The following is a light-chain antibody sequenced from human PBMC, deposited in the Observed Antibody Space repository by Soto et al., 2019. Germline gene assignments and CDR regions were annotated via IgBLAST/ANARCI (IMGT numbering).Light chain of an antibody. V-gene: IGLV2-14*01. J-gene: IGLJ2*01. CDR3: SSYTRSSTLV. Sequence: QSALTQPASVSGSPGQSITISCTGTSSDVGDYNYVSWYQQHPGKAPKLMIYEVSNRPSGVSNRFSASKSGNTASLTISGLQAEDEADYYCSSYTRSSTLVFGGGTKLTVL. CDR1: SSDVGDYNY. CDR2: EVS.